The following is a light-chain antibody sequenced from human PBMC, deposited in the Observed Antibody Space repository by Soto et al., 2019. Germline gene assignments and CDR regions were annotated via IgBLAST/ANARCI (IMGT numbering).Light chain of an antibody. J-gene: IGLJ1*01. CDR3: SSYTSSSTLDV. Sequence: QSVLTQPPSVSGAPGQRVTISCTGSSSNFGAGYDVHWYQQLPGTAPKLLIYDISNRPSGVPNRFSGSKSGNTASLTISGLQAEDEADYYCSSYTSSSTLDVFGTGTKVTVL. V-gene: IGLV1-40*01. CDR1: SSNFGAGYD. CDR2: DIS.